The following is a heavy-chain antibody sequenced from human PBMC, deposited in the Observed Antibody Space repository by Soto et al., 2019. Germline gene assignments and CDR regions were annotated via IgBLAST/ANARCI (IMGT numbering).Heavy chain of an antibody. J-gene: IGHJ4*02. CDR2: IYYSGTT. V-gene: IGHV4-59*01. Sequence: SETLSLTCTVSGCSIRSYYWSWIRQPPGKGLEWIGYIYYSGTTNYNPSLKSRVAISIDTSKNQFSLKLNSVTAADTAVYYCAREVGYNIYYFDYWGQGTLVTVSS. CDR3: AREVGYNIYYFDY. CDR1: GCSIRSYY. D-gene: IGHD5-12*01.